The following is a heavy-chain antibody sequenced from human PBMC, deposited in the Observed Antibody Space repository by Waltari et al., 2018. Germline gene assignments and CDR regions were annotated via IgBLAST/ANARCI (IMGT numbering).Heavy chain of an antibody. J-gene: IGHJ4*02. CDR3: AREGGTSGFSGYFDD. D-gene: IGHD6-25*01. Sequence: QLVESGGGVVQPGKSLTLSCADPGSTFHNHIIHWVRQAPGKVLAWGTSISYDGSKYWAYSGEGRFTIAGDNSKTTVYLQMSSLRPEDTAWYYCAREGGTSGFSGYFDDWGQGTLVTVSS. CDR2: ISYDGSK. V-gene: IGHV3-30*03. CDR1: GSTFHNHI.